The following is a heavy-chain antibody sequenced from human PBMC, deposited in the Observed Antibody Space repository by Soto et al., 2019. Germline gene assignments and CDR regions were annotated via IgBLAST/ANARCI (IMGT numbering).Heavy chain of an antibody. Sequence: PSETLSLTCTVSGGSISSGDYYWSWIRQPPGKGLEWIGYIYYSGSTYYNPSLKSRVTISVDTSKNQFSLKLSSVTAADTAVYYCARAEGNGYSYVPGGWFDPWGQGTLVTVSS. CDR2: IYYSGST. CDR1: GGSISSGDYY. J-gene: IGHJ5*02. D-gene: IGHD5-18*01. V-gene: IGHV4-30-4*01. CDR3: ARAEGNGYSYVPGGWFDP.